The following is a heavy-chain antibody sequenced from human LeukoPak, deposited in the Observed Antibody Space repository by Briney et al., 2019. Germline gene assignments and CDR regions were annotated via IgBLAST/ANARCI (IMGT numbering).Heavy chain of an antibody. V-gene: IGHV3-23*01. CDR1: GFTFGSYP. CDR2: IGSNAGDT. J-gene: IGHJ4*02. CDR3: AKYYSTSGSSGGRVFDY. D-gene: IGHD3-10*01. Sequence: PGESLRLSCAASGFTFGSYPMTWVRQAPGKGLEWVSTIGSNAGDTHYADSVKGRFTISRDNSKNSLYLQMNSLRAEDTAVYYCAKYYSTSGSSGGRVFDYWGQGTLVTVSS.